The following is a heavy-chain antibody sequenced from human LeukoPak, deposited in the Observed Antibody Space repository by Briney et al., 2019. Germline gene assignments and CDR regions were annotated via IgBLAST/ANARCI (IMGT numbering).Heavy chain of an antibody. D-gene: IGHD1-26*01. V-gene: IGHV1-2*02. CDR1: GYTFTGYY. CDR3: ARNRHRYSDYYFDY. CDR2: INPNSGGT. Sequence: GASVKVSCKASGYTFTGYYMHWVRRAPGQGLEWMGWINPNSGGTNYAQKFQGRVTMTRDTSISTAYMELSRLRSDDTAVYYCARNRHRYSDYYFDYWGQGTLVTVSS. J-gene: IGHJ4*02.